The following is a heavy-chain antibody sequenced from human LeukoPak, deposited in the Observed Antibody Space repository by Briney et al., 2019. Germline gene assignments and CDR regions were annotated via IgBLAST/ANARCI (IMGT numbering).Heavy chain of an antibody. D-gene: IGHD4-17*01. CDR2: ISNSGST. J-gene: IGHJ4*02. V-gene: IGHV4-4*07. Sequence: SETLSLTCTVSGGSISNYYWSWIRQPAGKGLEWIGRISNSGSTNYNLVHKSRVTMSVDTSKNQFSLKLSSVTAADTAVYYCARERNDYGDGTEGDYWGQGTLVTVSS. CDR1: GGSISNYY. CDR3: ARERNDYGDGTEGDY.